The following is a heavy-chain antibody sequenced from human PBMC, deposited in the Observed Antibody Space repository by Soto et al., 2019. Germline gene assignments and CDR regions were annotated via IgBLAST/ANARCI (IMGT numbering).Heavy chain of an antibody. V-gene: IGHV4-38-2*02. D-gene: IGHD1-26*01. J-gene: IGHJ5*02. CDR3: ARDFAGRGPFDP. CDR1: GDSISRGYH. Sequence: SETLSLTCAVSGDSISRGYHWAWIRQPPGKGLEWVAIVYYTGTTKYNPSLKGRVTISVDTSNNEFSLKLTSVTTADTAFYFCARDFAGRGPFDPWGQGTLVTVSS. CDR2: VYYTGTT.